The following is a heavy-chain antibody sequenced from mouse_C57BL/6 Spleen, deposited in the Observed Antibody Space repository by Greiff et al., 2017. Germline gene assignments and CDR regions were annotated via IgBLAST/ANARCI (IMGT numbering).Heavy chain of an antibody. CDR2: INPSNGGT. D-gene: IGHD1-1*01. J-gene: IGHJ4*01. Sequence: QVQLQQPGTELVKPGASVKLSCKASGYTFTSYWMHWVKQRPGQGLEWIGNINPSNGGTNYNEKFKSKATLTVDKSSSTAYMQLSSLTSEDSAVYYCARGRITTVVDYYAMDDWGQGTSVTVSS. V-gene: IGHV1-53*01. CDR3: ARGRITTVVDYYAMDD. CDR1: GYTFTSYW.